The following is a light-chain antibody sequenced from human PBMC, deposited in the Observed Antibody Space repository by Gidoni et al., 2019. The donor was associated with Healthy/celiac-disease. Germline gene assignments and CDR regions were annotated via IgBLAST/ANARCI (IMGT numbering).Light chain of an antibody. CDR3: QKYNSAWT. J-gene: IGKJ1*01. Sequence: DIQMTQSPSSLSASVGDRVTITCRASQGISNYLAWYQQKPGTVPKLLIYAASTLQSGVPSRFSGSGSGTDFTLPISSLQPEDVATYYCQKYNSAWTFGQGTKVEIK. V-gene: IGKV1-27*01. CDR1: QGISNY. CDR2: AAS.